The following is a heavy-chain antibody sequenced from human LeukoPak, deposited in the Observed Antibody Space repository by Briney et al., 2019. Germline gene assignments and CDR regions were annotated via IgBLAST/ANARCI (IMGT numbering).Heavy chain of an antibody. CDR3: ARGRTSSSWYSTISYYYYYMDV. CDR1: GYTFTSYD. Sequence: RASVKVSCKASGYTFTSYDINRVRQATGRGLEWVGWMNPNSGNTGYAQKFQGRVTMTRNTSISTAYMELSSMRSEDTAVYYCARGRTSSSWYSTISYYYYYMDVWGKGTTVSVSS. D-gene: IGHD6-13*01. V-gene: IGHV1-8*01. J-gene: IGHJ6*03. CDR2: MNPNSGNT.